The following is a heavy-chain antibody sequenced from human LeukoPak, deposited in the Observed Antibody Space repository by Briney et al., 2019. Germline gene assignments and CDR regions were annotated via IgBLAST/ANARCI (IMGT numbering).Heavy chain of an antibody. CDR1: GYTFTSYD. V-gene: IGHV1-8*02. J-gene: IGHJ5*02. Sequence: ASVKVSCKASGYTFTSYDINWVRQATGQGLEWMGWMNPNSGNTGYAQKFQGRVTMTRNTSISTAYMELSSLRSEDTAVYYCTRGVVVTVIPRRRDWFDPWGQRTLVTVSS. CDR3: TRGVVVTVIPRRRDWFDP. CDR2: MNPNSGNT. D-gene: IGHD2-21*02.